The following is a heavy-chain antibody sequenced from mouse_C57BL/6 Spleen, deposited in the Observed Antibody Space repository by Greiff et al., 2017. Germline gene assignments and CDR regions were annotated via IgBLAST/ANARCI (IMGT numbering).Heavy chain of an antibody. J-gene: IGHJ2*01. Sequence: VQLKQSGPELVKPGASVKMSCKASGYTFTDYNMHWVKQSHGKSLEWIGYINPNNGGTSYNQKFKGKATLTVNKSSSTAYMELRSLTSEDSAVYYCARLGSYYYGSSYVRLDYWGQGTTLTVSS. CDR2: INPNNGGT. D-gene: IGHD1-1*01. V-gene: IGHV1-22*01. CDR3: ARLGSYYYGSSYVRLDY. CDR1: GYTFTDYN.